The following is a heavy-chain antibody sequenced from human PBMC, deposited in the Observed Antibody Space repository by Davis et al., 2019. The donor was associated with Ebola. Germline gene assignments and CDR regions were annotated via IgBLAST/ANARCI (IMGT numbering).Heavy chain of an antibody. D-gene: IGHD6-6*01. J-gene: IGHJ4*02. CDR1: GGTFASYT. CDR3: ARGGSSSSDPFHD. Sequence: AASVKVSCKASGGTFASYTISWVRQAPEQGLEWIGGIIPKYAAAHYPQKFQGRVTITADESTTTAYMEVSGLRSDDTATYYCARGGSSSSDPFHDWGQGTLVTVSS. V-gene: IGHV1-69*13. CDR2: IIPKYAAA.